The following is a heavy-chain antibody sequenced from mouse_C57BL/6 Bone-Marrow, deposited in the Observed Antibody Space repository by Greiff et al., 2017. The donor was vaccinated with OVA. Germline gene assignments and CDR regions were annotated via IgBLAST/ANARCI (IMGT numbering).Heavy chain of an antibody. CDR3: ARKMVTNYFDY. V-gene: IGHV3-6*01. CDR2: ISYDGSN. D-gene: IGHD2-2*01. J-gene: IGHJ2*01. CDR1: GYSITSGYY. Sequence: EVQLQQSGPGLVKPSQSLSLTCSVPGYSITSGYYWNLIRQFPGNKLEWMGYISYDGSNNYNPSLKNRISITRDTSKNQFFLKLNSVTTEDTATYYCARKMVTNYFDYWGQGTTLTVSS.